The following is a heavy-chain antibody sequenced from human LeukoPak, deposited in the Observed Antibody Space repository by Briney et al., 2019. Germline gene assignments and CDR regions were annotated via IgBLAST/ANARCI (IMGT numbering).Heavy chain of an antibody. CDR3: ARSSGGTYYYDSSGYCRY. CDR2: ISSSSSYI. D-gene: IGHD3-22*01. V-gene: IGHV3-21*01. J-gene: IGHJ4*02. Sequence: GGSLRLSCAASGFTSSSYSMNWVRQAPGKGLEWVSSISSSSSYIYYADSVKGRFTISRDNAKNSLYPQMNSLRAEDTAVYYCARSSGGTYYYDSSGYCRYWGQGTLVTVSS. CDR1: GFTSSSYS.